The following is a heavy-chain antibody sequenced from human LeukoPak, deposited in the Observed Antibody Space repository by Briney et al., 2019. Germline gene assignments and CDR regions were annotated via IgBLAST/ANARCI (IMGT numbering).Heavy chain of an antibody. V-gene: IGHV3-48*01. J-gene: IGHJ4*02. CDR1: GFTFSSYN. CDR2: ISSSSSTI. CDR3: AGDSGRRYFDSFDY. Sequence: GGSLRLSCAASGFTFSSYNMNWVRQAPGKGLEWVSYISSSSSTIYYADSVKGRFTISRDNAKNSLYLQMNSLRAEDTAVYYCAGDSGRRYFDSFDYWGQGTLVTVSS. D-gene: IGHD3-9*01.